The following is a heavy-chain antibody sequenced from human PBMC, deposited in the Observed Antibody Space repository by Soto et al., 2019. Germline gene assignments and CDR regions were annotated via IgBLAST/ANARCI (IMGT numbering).Heavy chain of an antibody. Sequence: GGSLRLSCAASGFTFSNYAMSWVRQAPGKGLEWVSGISSGGGSPYNADSVKGRFSISRDNSKNTLYLQMNSLRAEDTAVYYCAKGGGRIVPRHFDNWGQGILVTVSS. J-gene: IGHJ4*02. CDR3: AKGGGRIVPRHFDN. CDR1: GFTFSNYA. V-gene: IGHV3-23*01. D-gene: IGHD1-26*01. CDR2: ISSGGGSP.